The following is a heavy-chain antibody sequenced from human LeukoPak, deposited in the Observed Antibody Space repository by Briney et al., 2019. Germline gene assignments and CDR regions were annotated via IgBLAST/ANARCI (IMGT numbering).Heavy chain of an antibody. CDR2: ISYDGSNK. J-gene: IGHJ4*02. Sequence: GGSLRLSCAASGFTFSSYGMHWVRQAPGKGLEWVAVISYDGSNKYYADSVKGRFTISRDNSKNTLYLQMNSLRAEDTAVYYCAKGDSSLPSDYWGQGTLVTVSS. CDR3: AKGDSSLPSDY. V-gene: IGHV3-30*18. CDR1: GFTFSSYG. D-gene: IGHD6-13*01.